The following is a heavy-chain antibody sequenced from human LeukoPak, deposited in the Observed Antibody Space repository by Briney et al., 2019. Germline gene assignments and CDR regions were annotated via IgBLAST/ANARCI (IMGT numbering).Heavy chain of an antibody. Sequence: GGSLRLSCAASGFTFSSYGMHWVRQAPGKGLEWVAVISYDGSNKYYADSVKGRFTISRDNSKNTLYLQMNSLRAEDTAVYYCAKGVLWFGESTHWFDPWGQGTLVTVSS. D-gene: IGHD3-10*01. V-gene: IGHV3-30*18. J-gene: IGHJ5*02. CDR1: GFTFSSYG. CDR2: ISYDGSNK. CDR3: AKGVLWFGESTHWFDP.